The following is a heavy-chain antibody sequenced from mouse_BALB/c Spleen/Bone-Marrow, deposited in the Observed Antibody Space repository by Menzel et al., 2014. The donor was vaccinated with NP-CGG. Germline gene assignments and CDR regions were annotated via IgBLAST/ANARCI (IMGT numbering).Heavy chain of an antibody. CDR2: IHFSGYT. D-gene: IGHD1-1*01. CDR1: GYSIXSGHG. CDR3: TRETTVVADFDY. Sequence: VQLQQSGPDLVKPSQSLSLPCTVTGYSIXSGHGWHWIRQFPGNRLQWMGYIHFSGYTDYNPSLKSRISITRDTSKDQFFLQLNSVTTEDTGTYYCTRETTVVADFDYWGQGTTLAVSS. V-gene: IGHV3-1*02. J-gene: IGHJ2*01.